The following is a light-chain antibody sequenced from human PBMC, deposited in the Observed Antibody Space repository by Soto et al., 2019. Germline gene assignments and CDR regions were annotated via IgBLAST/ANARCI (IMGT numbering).Light chain of an antibody. CDR1: SSYIGRYDY. J-gene: IGLJ1*01. CDR3: TSFTTAYTHV. CDR2: DVT. Sequence: QSVLTQPASVSGSPGQSITVSCTGTSSYIGRYDYVSWYQQHPCKVPKLLIYDVTNRPSGVSNRFSGSKSGHTASLTISWLQVEDEADYYCTSFTTAYTHVFGTGTKVTVL. V-gene: IGLV2-14*03.